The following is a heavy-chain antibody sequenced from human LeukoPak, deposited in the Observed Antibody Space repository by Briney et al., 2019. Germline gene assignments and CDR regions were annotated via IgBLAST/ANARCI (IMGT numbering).Heavy chain of an antibody. Sequence: TSETLSLTCAVSGGSNSSGGYSWRWIRQPPGKGLEWIGCIYHSGSTYYNPSLKSRVTISVDTSKNQFSLKLSSVTAADTAVYYCARGKFDYIWGSYRLTHFDYWGQGTLVTVSS. CDR1: GGSNSSGGYS. V-gene: IGHV4-30-2*01. J-gene: IGHJ4*02. D-gene: IGHD3-16*02. CDR2: IYHSGST. CDR3: ARGKFDYIWGSYRLTHFDY.